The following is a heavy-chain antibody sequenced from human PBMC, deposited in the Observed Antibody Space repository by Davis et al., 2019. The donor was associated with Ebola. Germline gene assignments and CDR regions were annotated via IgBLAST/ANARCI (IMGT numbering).Heavy chain of an antibody. V-gene: IGHV3-23*01. CDR2: ISGGGDEF. CDR3: ARNRYYDSRGYCEY. Sequence: GESLKISCAASGFTFSRYWMSWVRQAPGKGLEWVSTISGGGDEFFYADPVKGRFTVSRDSSKNTLYLQMNSLRAEDTAVYYCARNRYYDSRGYCEYWGQGTLVTVSS. CDR1: GFTFSRYW. D-gene: IGHD3-22*01. J-gene: IGHJ4*02.